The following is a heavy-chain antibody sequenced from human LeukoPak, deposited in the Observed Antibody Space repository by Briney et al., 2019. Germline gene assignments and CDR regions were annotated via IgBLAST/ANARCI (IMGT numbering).Heavy chain of an antibody. CDR1: GGSISSGGYY. V-gene: IGHV4-31*03. CDR2: IYYSGST. D-gene: IGHD2-21*02. J-gene: IGHJ6*02. Sequence: SETLSLTCTVSGGSISSGGYYWSWIRQHPGKGLEWIGYIYYSGSTYYNPSLKSRVTISVDTSKNQFSLKLSSVTAADTAVYYCARAARLAYCGGDCPRYYYYYGMDVWGQGTTVTVSS. CDR3: ARAARLAYCGGDCPRYYYYYGMDV.